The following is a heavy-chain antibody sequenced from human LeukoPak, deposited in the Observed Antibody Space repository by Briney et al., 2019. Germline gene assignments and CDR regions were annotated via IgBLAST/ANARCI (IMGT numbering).Heavy chain of an antibody. J-gene: IGHJ4*02. CDR3: TTDYYYDCSGYYSGRDY. Sequence: GGSLRLSCAASGFTFSNAWMNWVRQAPGKGLEWVGRIKSKTDGGTTDYAAPVKGRFTISRDDSKNTLYLQMNSLKTEDTAVYYCTTDYYYDCSGYYSGRDYWGQGTLVTVSS. CDR1: GFTFSNAW. CDR2: IKSKTDGGTT. D-gene: IGHD3-22*01. V-gene: IGHV3-15*07.